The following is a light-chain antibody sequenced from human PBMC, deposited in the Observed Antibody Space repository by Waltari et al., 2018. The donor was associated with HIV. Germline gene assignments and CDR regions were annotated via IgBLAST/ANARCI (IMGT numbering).Light chain of an antibody. J-gene: IGLJ3*02. V-gene: IGLV2-23*02. CDR3: CSYAGNNTWV. Sequence: QSALTQSASVSGSLGQSITVSCTGTSTDVGDYTYVSWYQQHPGQAPKVMIYDVTKRPSGVSNRFSGSKSGNTASLTISGLQADDEADYYCCSYAGNNTWVFGGGTKLTVL. CDR1: STDVGDYTY. CDR2: DVT.